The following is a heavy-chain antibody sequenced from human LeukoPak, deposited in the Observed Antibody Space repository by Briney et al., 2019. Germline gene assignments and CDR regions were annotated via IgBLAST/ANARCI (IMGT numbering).Heavy chain of an antibody. CDR3: ARLSSRSFDAFDI. J-gene: IGHJ3*02. V-gene: IGHV4-59*08. CDR2: IYYSGST. Sequence: SETLSLACTVSGGSISSYYWSWIRQPPGKGLEWIGYIYYSGSTNYNPSLKSRVTISVDTSKNQFSLKLSSVTAADTAVYYCARLSSRSFDAFDIWGQGTMVTVSS. CDR1: GGSISSYY. D-gene: IGHD6-6*01.